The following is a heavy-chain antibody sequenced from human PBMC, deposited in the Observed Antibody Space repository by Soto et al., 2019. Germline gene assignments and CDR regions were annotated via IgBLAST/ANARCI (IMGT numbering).Heavy chain of an antibody. V-gene: IGHV3-23*01. J-gene: IGHJ6*02. D-gene: IGHD4-4*01. CDR3: ARDFFHISPDDYSNWYGMDV. CDR2: ISGSGGST. CDR1: GFTFSSYA. Sequence: PGGSLRLSCAASGFTFSSYAMSWVRQAPGKGLEWVSAISGSGGSTYYADSVKGRFTISRDNSKNTLYLQMNSLRAEDTAVYYCARDFFHISPDDYSNWYGMDVWGQGTTVTVSS.